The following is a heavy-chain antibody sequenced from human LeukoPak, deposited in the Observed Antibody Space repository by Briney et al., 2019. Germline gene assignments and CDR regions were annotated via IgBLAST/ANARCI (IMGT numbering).Heavy chain of an antibody. D-gene: IGHD3-16*02. CDR1: GYTFTSYA. J-gene: IGHJ4*02. CDR3: AKNHYVWGSYPFDY. CDR2: INTNTGNP. Sequence: APVKVSCKASGYTFTSYAMNWVRQAPGQGLEWMGWINTNTGNPTYAQGFTGRFVLSLDTSVSTAYLQISSLKAEDTAVYYCAKNHYVWGSYPFDYWGQGTLVTVSS. V-gene: IGHV7-4-1*02.